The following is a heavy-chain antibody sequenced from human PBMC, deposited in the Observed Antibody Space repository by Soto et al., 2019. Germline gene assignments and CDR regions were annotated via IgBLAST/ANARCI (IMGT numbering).Heavy chain of an antibody. J-gene: IGHJ4*02. CDR3: ARDSIVGATRFDY. D-gene: IGHD1-26*01. Sequence: GGSLRLSCAASGFTFSSYAMHWVRQAPGKGLEWVAVISYDGSNKYYADSVKGRFTISRDNSKNTLYLQMNSLRAEDTTVYYCARDSIVGATRFDYWGQGTLVTVSS. V-gene: IGHV3-30-3*01. CDR2: ISYDGSNK. CDR1: GFTFSSYA.